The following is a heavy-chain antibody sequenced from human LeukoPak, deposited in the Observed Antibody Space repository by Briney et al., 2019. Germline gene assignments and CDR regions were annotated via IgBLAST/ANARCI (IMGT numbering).Heavy chain of an antibody. D-gene: IGHD3-16*01. CDR1: VGSISSYY. J-gene: IGHJ1*01. CDR2: IYYSGST. Sequence: PSETLSLTCTVSVGSISSYYWSWIRQPPGKGLEWIGYIYYSGSTNYNPSLKSRVTISVDTSKNQFSLKLSSVTAADAAVYYCARHGPIAGEFQHWGQGTLVTVSS. V-gene: IGHV4-59*08. CDR3: ARHGPIAGEFQH.